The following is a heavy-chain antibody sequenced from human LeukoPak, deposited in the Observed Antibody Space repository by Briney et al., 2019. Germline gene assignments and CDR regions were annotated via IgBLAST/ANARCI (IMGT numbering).Heavy chain of an antibody. D-gene: IGHD2-2*01. J-gene: IGHJ5*02. CDR2: ISYDGSNK. CDR1: GFTFSSYG. V-gene: IGHV3-30*03. Sequence: PGGSLRLSCAASGFTFSSYGMHWVRQAPGKGLEWVAVISYDGSNKYYADSVKGRFTISRDNSKNTLYLQMNSLRAEDTAVYYCAREEVGRYCSSTSCPYNWFDPWGQGTLVTVSS. CDR3: AREEVGRYCSSTSCPYNWFDP.